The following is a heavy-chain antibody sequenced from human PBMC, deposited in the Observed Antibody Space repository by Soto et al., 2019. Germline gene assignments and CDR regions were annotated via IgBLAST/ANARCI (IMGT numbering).Heavy chain of an antibody. D-gene: IGHD2-21*02. Sequence: GESLKISCKGSGYSFTSYWIGWVRQMPGKGLEWMGIIYPGDSDTRYSPSFQGQVTISADKSISTAYLQWSSLKASDTAMYYCARESYGGNSGFYYGMDVWGQGTTVTVSS. J-gene: IGHJ6*02. CDR2: IYPGDSDT. CDR1: GYSFTSYW. CDR3: ARESYGGNSGFYYGMDV. V-gene: IGHV5-51*01.